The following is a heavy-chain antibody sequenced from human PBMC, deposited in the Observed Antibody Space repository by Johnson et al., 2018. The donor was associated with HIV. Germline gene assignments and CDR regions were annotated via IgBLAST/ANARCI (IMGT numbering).Heavy chain of an antibody. D-gene: IGHD2-21*01. J-gene: IGHJ3*02. CDR1: GFIFSDYY. V-gene: IGHV3-11*04. CDR3: ARDLGIIGPCGASDI. CDR2: ISSSGRTI. Sequence: QVQLVESGGGVVQPGGSLRLSCVASGFIFSDYYMTWIRQAPVKGLESISYISSSGRTIFYADSVKGRFAISRDNSRNTLYLLMNSLRPEDTAAYYCARDLGIIGPCGASDIWGKGTRVTVSS.